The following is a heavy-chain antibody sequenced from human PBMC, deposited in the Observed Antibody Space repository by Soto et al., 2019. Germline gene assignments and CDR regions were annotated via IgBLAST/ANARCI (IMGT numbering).Heavy chain of an antibody. CDR1: GYTFTGYY. D-gene: IGHD3-10*01. J-gene: IGHJ5*02. V-gene: IGHV1-2*04. CDR3: ARDRGYYGSGSYNLPLKAQNWFDP. Sequence: ASVKVSCKASGYTFTGYYMHWVRQAPGQGLEWMGWINPNSGGTNYAQKFQGWVTMTRDTSISTAYMELSRLRSDDTAVYYCARDRGYYGSGSYNLPLKAQNWFDPWGQGTLVTVSS. CDR2: INPNSGGT.